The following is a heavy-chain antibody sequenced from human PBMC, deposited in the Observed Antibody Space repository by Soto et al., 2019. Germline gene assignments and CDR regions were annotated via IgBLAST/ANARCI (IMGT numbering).Heavy chain of an antibody. CDR2: IMPIFRTP. Sequence: QVQLEQSGAEVKKPGSSVKVSCKASGGTFSNSAISWVRQAPGQGLEWMGGIMPIFRTPDYAQKFQGRVTITTDXSXXXAXLELSGLRSDDTAVYYCARDKDRQQLGGNYYYILDVWGQGTTVTVSS. V-gene: IGHV1-69*05. D-gene: IGHD3-3*02. J-gene: IGHJ6*02. CDR3: ARDKDRQQLGGNYYYILDV. CDR1: GGTFSNSA.